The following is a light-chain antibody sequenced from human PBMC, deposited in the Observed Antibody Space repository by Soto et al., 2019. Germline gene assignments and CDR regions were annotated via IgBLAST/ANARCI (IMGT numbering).Light chain of an antibody. Sequence: DIQMTQSPSTMSASVGDRFTITCRASQSISTYLAWFRHKPGEAPKRLIYAASALERGVPSRFSGSGSGTDFTLTISSLQSDDFATYYCQPYSSYAPTFGRGTKVDIK. CDR2: AAS. J-gene: IGKJ1*01. CDR3: QPYSSYAPT. V-gene: IGKV1-5*03. CDR1: QSISTY.